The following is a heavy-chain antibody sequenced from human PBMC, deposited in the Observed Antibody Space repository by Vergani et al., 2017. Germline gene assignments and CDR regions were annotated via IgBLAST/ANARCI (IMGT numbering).Heavy chain of an antibody. V-gene: IGHV3-30*18. J-gene: IGHJ4*02. CDR2: ISYDGSNK. Sequence: QVQLVESGGGVVQPGRSLRLSCAASGFTFSSYGMHWVRQAPGKGLEWVAVISYDGSNKYYADSVKGRFTISRDNSKNTLYLQMNSLRAEDTAVYYCAKGEFDCWGQGTLVTVSA. CDR1: GFTFSSYG. CDR3: AKGEFDC.